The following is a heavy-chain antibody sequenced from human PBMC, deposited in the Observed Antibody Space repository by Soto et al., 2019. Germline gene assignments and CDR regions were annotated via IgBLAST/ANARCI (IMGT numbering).Heavy chain of an antibody. CDR1: GFTFSSYG. J-gene: IGHJ3*02. V-gene: IGHV3-33*01. CDR3: ARSPRFLDAFDI. CDR2: IWYDGSNK. Sequence: GGSLRLSCAASGFTFSSYGMHWVRQAPGKGLEWVAVIWYDGSNKYYADSVKGRFTISRDNFKNTLYLQMNSLRAEDTAVYYCARSPRFLDAFDIWGQGTMVTVSS. D-gene: IGHD3-3*01.